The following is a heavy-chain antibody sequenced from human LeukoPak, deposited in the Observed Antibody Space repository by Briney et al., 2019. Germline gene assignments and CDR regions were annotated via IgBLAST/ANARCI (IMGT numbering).Heavy chain of an antibody. CDR1: GFAFTTYA. V-gene: IGHV3-23*01. CDR3: AKVAFAELLSYDY. D-gene: IGHD3-10*01. CDR2: ISGSGGST. Sequence: PGGSLRLSCAASGFAFTTYAMSWVRQAPGKGLEWVSTISGSGGSTYYADSVKGRFTISRDNSKSTLYLQMNSLRAEDTAVYYCAKVAFAELLSYDYWGQGTLVTVSS. J-gene: IGHJ4*02.